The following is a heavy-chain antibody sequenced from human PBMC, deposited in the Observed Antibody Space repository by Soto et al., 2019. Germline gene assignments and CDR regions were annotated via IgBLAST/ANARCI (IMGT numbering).Heavy chain of an antibody. V-gene: IGHV4-34*01. J-gene: IGHJ4*02. CDR3: ARGQDYYYDSSGYYLPYFDY. CDR1: GGSFSGYY. D-gene: IGHD3-22*01. CDR2: INHSGST. Sequence: SETLSLTCAVYGGSFSGYYWSWIRQPPGKGLEWIGEINHSGSTNYNPSLKSRVTISVDTSKNQFSLKLSSVTAADTAVYYCARGQDYYYDSSGYYLPYFDYWGQGTLVTVSS.